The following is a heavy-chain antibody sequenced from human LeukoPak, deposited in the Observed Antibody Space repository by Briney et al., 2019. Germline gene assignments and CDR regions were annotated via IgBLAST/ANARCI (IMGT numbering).Heavy chain of an antibody. CDR2: FDPEDGET. CDR3: ATWTPAVVAATPTFDY. V-gene: IGHV1-24*01. D-gene: IGHD2-15*01. J-gene: IGHJ4*02. Sequence: ASVKVSCKVSGYTLTELSMHWVRQAPGKGLEWMGGFDPEDGETIYAQKFQGRVTMTEDTSTDTGYMELSSLRSEDTAVYYCATWTPAVVAATPTFDYWGQGTLVTVSS. CDR1: GYTLTELS.